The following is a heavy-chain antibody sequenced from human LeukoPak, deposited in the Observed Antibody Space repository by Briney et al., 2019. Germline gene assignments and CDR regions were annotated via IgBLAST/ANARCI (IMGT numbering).Heavy chain of an antibody. CDR2: IYTSGST. D-gene: IGHD1-26*01. CDR3: ARDSGIIPEDAFDI. V-gene: IGHV4-4*07. J-gene: IGHJ3*02. Sequence: SETLSLTCTVSGGSISSYYWSWVRQPPGKGLEWIGRIYTSGSTNYNPSLKSRVTMSVDTSKNQFSLKLSSVTAADTAVYYCARDSGIIPEDAFDIWGQGTMVTVSS. CDR1: GGSISSYY.